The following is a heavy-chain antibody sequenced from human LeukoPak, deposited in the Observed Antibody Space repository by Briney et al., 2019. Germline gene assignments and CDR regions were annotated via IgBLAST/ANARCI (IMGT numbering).Heavy chain of an antibody. V-gene: IGHV4-39*01. CDR2: INHSGST. CDR3: ARLKIMCSSTSCHYYFDY. J-gene: IGHJ4*02. Sequence: PSETLSLTCTVSGGSISSSSYYWGWIRQPPGKGLEWIGEINHSGSTYYNPSLKSRVTISVDTSKNQFPLKLSSVTAADTAVYYCARLKIMCSSTSCHYYFDYWGQGTLVTVSS. D-gene: IGHD2-2*01. CDR1: GGSISSSSYY.